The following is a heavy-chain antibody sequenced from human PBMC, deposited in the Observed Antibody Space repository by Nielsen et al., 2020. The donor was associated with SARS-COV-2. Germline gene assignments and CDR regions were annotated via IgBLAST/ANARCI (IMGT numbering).Heavy chain of an antibody. CDR2: ISYDAVNV. CDR3: AKDSYSYYYGSGSYSDY. V-gene: IGHV3-30*18. CDR1: KFTFSTYG. Sequence: GESLKISCAASKFTFSTYGMHWVRQTPGKGLEWVAVISYDAVNVDYADSVKGRFTISRDNSKNRLYLQMHSLRHGDTAVYYCAKDSYSYYYGSGSYSDYWGQGTLVTVSS. J-gene: IGHJ4*02. D-gene: IGHD3-10*01.